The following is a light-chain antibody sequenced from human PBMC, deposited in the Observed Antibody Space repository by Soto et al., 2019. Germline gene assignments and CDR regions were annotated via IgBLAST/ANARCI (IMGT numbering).Light chain of an antibody. CDR1: SGHSSYA. CDR3: QTWDTGIQV. J-gene: IGLJ2*01. V-gene: IGLV4-69*01. Sequence: QSVLTQSPSASASLGASVKLTCTLSSGHSSYAIAWYQQQPEKGPRYLMNLNSDGSHNKGDGIPDRFSCSSSGAERYLTISSLQSEDDADEYCQTWDTGIQVFGGGTKLTVL. CDR2: LNSDGSH.